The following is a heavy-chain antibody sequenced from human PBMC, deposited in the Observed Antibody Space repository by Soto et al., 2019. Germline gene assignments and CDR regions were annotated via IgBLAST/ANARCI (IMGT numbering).Heavy chain of an antibody. D-gene: IGHD4-17*01. J-gene: IGHJ3*02. CDR2: ISYDGSNK. CDR1: GFTFSSYG. V-gene: IGHV3-30*18. CDR3: AKDLDYGDSLRDHAFDI. Sequence: QVQLVESGGGVVQPGRSLRLSCAASGFTFSSYGMHWVRQAPGKGLEWVAVISYDGSNKYYADSVKGRIPISRDNSKNTLYRQINSLRAEDTAVYYCAKDLDYGDSLRDHAFDIWGQGTMVTVSS.